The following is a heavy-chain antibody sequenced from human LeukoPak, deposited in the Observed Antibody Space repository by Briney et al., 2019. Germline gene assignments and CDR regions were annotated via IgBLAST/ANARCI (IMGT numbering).Heavy chain of an antibody. D-gene: IGHD1-26*01. Sequence: GASVKVSCKASGYTFTGYYMHWVRQAPGQGLEWMGWINPNSGGTNYAQKFQGRVTMTRDTSISTAYMELSRLRFDDTAVYYCARVPRELLRSYGAFDIWGQGTMVTVSS. CDR2: INPNSGGT. J-gene: IGHJ3*02. V-gene: IGHV1-2*02. CDR1: GYTFTGYY. CDR3: ARVPRELLRSYGAFDI.